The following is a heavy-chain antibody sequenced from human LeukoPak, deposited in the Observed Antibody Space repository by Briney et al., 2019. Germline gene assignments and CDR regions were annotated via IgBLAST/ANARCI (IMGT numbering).Heavy chain of an antibody. CDR3: ARESPHDYGDYVLGY. CDR1: GYTFTSYG. Sequence: ASVKVSCKASGYTFTSYGISWVRQAPGQGLEWMGWISAYNGNTNYAQKLQGRVTMTTDTSTSTAYMELRSLRSDDTAAYYCARESPHDYGDYVLGYWGQGTLVTVSS. D-gene: IGHD4-17*01. V-gene: IGHV1-18*01. J-gene: IGHJ4*02. CDR2: ISAYNGNT.